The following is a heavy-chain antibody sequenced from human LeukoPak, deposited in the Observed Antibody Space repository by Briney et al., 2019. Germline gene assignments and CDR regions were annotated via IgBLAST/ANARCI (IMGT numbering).Heavy chain of an antibody. CDR2: ISGSGGST. CDR1: GFTFSTYA. J-gene: IGHJ4*02. V-gene: IGHV3-23*01. Sequence: GGSLRLSCAASGFTFSTYAMSWVRQAPGKGLEWVSGISGSGGSTFYADSVKGRFTISRDNSKNTLYLQMKSLRAEDTAVYYCAKGRNTYGYPPIDYWGQGTLVTVSS. D-gene: IGHD5-18*01. CDR3: AKGRNTYGYPPIDY.